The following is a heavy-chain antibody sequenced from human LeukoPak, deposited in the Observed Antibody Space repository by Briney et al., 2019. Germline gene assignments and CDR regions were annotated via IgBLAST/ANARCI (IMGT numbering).Heavy chain of an antibody. Sequence: ASVKVSCKTSGFTFTDYYIHWVRQAPGQGLEWMGWINLNSGGRNYAQKFQGRVTMTRKTSITTAYIELRGLATGNRAVYYCATGQVTTNTPYFDYWGQGTLVTVSS. CDR1: GFTFTDYY. CDR2: INLNSGGR. D-gene: IGHD5-12*01. V-gene: IGHV1-2*02. CDR3: ATGQVTTNTPYFDY. J-gene: IGHJ4*02.